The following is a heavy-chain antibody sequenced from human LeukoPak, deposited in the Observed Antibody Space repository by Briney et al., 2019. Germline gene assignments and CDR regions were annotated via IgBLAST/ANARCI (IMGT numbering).Heavy chain of an antibody. Sequence: ASLKVSCKASGYTFSGYYMHWVRQAPGHPLDWVGWVNPNSGGTYYAQNFQGRVTITRDTSISTVYMELSSLRSDDTAVYFCAREGSRVGAPKPPSDYWGQGTLVTVSS. CDR3: AREGSRVGAPKPPSDY. J-gene: IGHJ4*02. D-gene: IGHD1-26*01. CDR1: GYTFSGYY. V-gene: IGHV1-2*02. CDR2: VNPNSGGT.